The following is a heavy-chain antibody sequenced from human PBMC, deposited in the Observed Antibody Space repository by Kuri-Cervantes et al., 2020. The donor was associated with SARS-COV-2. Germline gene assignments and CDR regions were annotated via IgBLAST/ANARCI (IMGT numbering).Heavy chain of an antibody. CDR1: GFTFSSYG. Sequence: GESLKISCAASGFTFSSYGMHWVRQAPGKGLEWVAVISYDGSNKYYADSVKDRFTISRDNSKNTLYLQMNSLRAEDTAVYYCAKDSAAPPNSSSWHYYYYGMDVWGQGTTVTVSS. CDR2: ISYDGSNK. V-gene: IGHV3-30*18. J-gene: IGHJ6*02. CDR3: AKDSAAPPNSSSWHYYYYGMDV. D-gene: IGHD6-13*01.